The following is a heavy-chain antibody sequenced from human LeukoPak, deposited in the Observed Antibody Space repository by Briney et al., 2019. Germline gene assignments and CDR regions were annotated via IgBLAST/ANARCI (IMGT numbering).Heavy chain of an antibody. V-gene: IGHV3-30-3*01. CDR3: ARRRIVGSTDDAFDI. Sequence: GRSLRLSCAASGFTFSNYAMHWVRQAPGKGLEWAAVISSDGNTRYYADSVKGRFTISRDNSINTLYLQMNSLRGDDTAIYYFARRRIVGSTDDAFDIWGQGTMVTLSS. D-gene: IGHD1-26*01. CDR1: GFTFSNYA. CDR2: ISSDGNTR. J-gene: IGHJ3*02.